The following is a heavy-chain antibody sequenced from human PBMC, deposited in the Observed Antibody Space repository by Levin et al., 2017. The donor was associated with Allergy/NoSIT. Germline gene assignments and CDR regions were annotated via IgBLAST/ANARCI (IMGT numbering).Heavy chain of an antibody. D-gene: IGHD6-13*01. Sequence: PGGSLRLSCAASELTISSNYMTWVRQAPGKGLEWVSIIYSDGTTYYADSVKGRFTISRDNSKNTLFLQMNSLRAEDTAVYYCASSRGYSSSWFYYWGQGTLVTVSS. CDR1: ELTISSNY. CDR2: IYSDGTT. CDR3: ASSRGYSSSWFYY. V-gene: IGHV3-53*01. J-gene: IGHJ4*02.